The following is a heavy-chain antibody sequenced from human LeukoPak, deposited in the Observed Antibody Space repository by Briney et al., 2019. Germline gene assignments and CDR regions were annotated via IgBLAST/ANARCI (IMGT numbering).Heavy chain of an antibody. CDR3: ARASWIAAAGSPACYFDY. D-gene: IGHD6-13*01. V-gene: IGHV4-30-2*01. J-gene: IGHJ4*02. Sequence: SETLSLTCTVSGDSISSGTYCWSWIRQAPGKGLEWIGYIYHSGSTNYNPSLKSRVTISVDKSKNQFSLKLSSVTAADTAVYYCARASWIAAAGSPACYFDYWGQGTLVTVSS. CDR1: GDSISSGTYC. CDR2: IYHSGST.